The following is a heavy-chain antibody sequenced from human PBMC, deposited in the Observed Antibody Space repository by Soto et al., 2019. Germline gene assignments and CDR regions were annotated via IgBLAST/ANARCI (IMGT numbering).Heavy chain of an antibody. CDR1: GYTFTRYT. CDR2: INPDNGNT. Sequence: QVQLVQSGAEVKKPGASVKISCKASGYTFTRYTMNWVRQAPGQRLEWMGWINPDNGNTKSSQKFQDRVISTRDTAASTAYMDLSSLRSEDSALYYCARGIATGQLAPWGQGTLVTVSS. CDR3: ARGIATGQLAP. V-gene: IGHV1-3*01. J-gene: IGHJ5*02. D-gene: IGHD2-15*01.